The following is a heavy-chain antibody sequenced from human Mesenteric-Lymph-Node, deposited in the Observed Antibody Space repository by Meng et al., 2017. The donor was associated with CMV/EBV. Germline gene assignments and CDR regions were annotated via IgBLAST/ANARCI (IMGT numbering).Heavy chain of an antibody. Sequence: GESLKISCAASGFTFSSYWMSWVRQAPGKGLEWVANIKQDGSEKYYVDSVKGRFTISRDNAKNSLYLQMNSLRAEDTAVYYCAKLPGSNLNWGRFDPWGQGTLVTVSS. V-gene: IGHV3-7*01. CDR2: IKQDGSEK. CDR3: AKLPGSNLNWGRFDP. J-gene: IGHJ5*02. CDR1: GFTFSSYW. D-gene: IGHD1-7*01.